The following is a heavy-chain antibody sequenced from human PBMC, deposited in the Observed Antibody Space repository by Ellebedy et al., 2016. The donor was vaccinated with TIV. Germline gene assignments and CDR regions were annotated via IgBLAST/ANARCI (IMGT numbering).Heavy chain of an antibody. CDR2: IFSAADGGET. Sequence: GESLKISCAASGFTVTTNYMNWVRQAPGKGLEWVSVIFSAADGGETHYADSVKGRFTISRDSSKNTLYLQMNSLIAEDTAVYYCARDAAGNGGKLDYWGQGALVTVSS. CDR1: GFTVTTNY. V-gene: IGHV3-53*01. J-gene: IGHJ4*02. CDR3: ARDAAGNGGKLDY. D-gene: IGHD4-23*01.